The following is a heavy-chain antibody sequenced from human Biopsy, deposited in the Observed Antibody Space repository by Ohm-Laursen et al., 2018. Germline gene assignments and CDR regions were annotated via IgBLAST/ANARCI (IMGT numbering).Heavy chain of an antibody. D-gene: IGHD3-9*01. CDR3: ATKLTGYFHH. Sequence: GASVKASCKAPGGTFSNHGVNWARQAPGPGLEWLGGNIPILGTGNYAQKFQDRVTVAADTSTSTATMELRSLRSDDTAVYYCATKLTGYFHHWGQGTLVIVSS. CDR1: GGTFSNHG. V-gene: IGHV1-69*06. CDR2: NIPILGTG. J-gene: IGHJ1*01.